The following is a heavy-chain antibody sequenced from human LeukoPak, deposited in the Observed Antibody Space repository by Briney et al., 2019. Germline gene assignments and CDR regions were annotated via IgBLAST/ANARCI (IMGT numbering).Heavy chain of an antibody. CDR3: ARGEYSSGWRPFYYYYGMDV. V-gene: IGHV3-48*02. CDR1: GFTFSSYS. Sequence: GGSLRLSCAASGFTFSSYSMNWVRQAPGKGLEWVSYISSSSTIYYADSVKGRFTISRDSAKNSLYLQMNSLRDEDTAVYYCARGEYSSGWRPFYYYYGMDVWGQGTTVTVSS. J-gene: IGHJ6*02. CDR2: ISSSSTI. D-gene: IGHD6-19*01.